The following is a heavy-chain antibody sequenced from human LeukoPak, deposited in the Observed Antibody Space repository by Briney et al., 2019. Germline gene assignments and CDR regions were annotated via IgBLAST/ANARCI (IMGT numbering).Heavy chain of an antibody. CDR2: ISSSGSTI. V-gene: IGHV3-11*01. D-gene: IGHD2-21*01. J-gene: IGHJ6*02. Sequence: GGSLRLSCAASGFTFSDYYMSWIRQAPGKGLEGGTYISSSGSTIYCADSVKGRFTISRDNAKTSLYLQMNSLRAEDTAVYYCAGGKMLWTSYYYYGMDVWGQGTTVTVS. CDR1: GFTFSDYY. CDR3: AGGKMLWTSYYYYGMDV.